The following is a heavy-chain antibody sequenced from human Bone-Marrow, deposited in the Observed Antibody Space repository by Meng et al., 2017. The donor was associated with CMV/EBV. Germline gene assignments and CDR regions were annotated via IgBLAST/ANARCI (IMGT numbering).Heavy chain of an antibody. CDR2: INPNSGGT. Sequence: ASVKVSCKASGYTFTGYYMHWVRQAPGQGLEWMGWINPNSGGTNYAQKFQGRVTMTRDTSISTAYMELSRLRSDDTAVDYCATAPVLMVYRAFDPWGQGTLVTVSS. J-gene: IGHJ5*02. V-gene: IGHV1-2*02. CDR1: GYTFTGYY. CDR3: ATAPVLMVYRAFDP. D-gene: IGHD2-8*01.